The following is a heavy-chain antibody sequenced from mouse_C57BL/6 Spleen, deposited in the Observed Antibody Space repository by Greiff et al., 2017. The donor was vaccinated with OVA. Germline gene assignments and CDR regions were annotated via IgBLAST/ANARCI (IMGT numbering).Heavy chain of an antibody. CDR2: INPSSGYT. CDR3: ARCYDYEVPGFAY. J-gene: IGHJ3*01. Sequence: VQLQQSGAELARPGASVKMSCKASGYTFTSYTMHWVKQRPGQGLEWIGYINPSSGYTKYNQKFKDKATLTADKSSSTAYMQLSSQTSEDSAVYYGARCYDYEVPGFAYWGKGTLVTVSA. D-gene: IGHD2-4*01. V-gene: IGHV1-4*01. CDR1: GYTFTSYT.